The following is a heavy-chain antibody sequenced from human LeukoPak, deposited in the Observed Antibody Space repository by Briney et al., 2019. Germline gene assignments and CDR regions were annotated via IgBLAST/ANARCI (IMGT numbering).Heavy chain of an antibody. V-gene: IGHV3-23*01. Sequence: GGSLRLSCAASGFTFTKYAMTWVRQAPGKGPEWVSGISGSGGSTYYAGSVRGRFTISRDNAKNTLFLQMNSLRAEDTAVYYCAKEGNYGSGSYDYWGQGTLVTVSS. CDR1: GFTFTKYA. D-gene: IGHD3-10*01. CDR2: ISGSGGST. CDR3: AKEGNYGSGSYDY. J-gene: IGHJ4*02.